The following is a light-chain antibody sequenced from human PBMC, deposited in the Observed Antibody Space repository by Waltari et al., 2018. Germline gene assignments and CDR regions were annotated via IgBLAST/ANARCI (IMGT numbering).Light chain of an antibody. CDR3: AAWDESHYV. Sequence: DIVMTQSPDSLAVSLGERATINCKSSQSVLYSSNNKNYLAWYQQKPGRPPKLLIYWASTRESGVPDRFSASKYGTSASLAISGLRSEDEAVYYCAAWDESHYVFGPGT. CDR2: WAS. J-gene: IGKJ3*01. CDR1: QSVLYSSNNKNY. V-gene: IGKV4-1*01.